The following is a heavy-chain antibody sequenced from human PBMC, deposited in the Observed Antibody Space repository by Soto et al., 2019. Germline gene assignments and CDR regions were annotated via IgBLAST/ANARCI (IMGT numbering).Heavy chain of an antibody. CDR1: GYTFTSYA. Sequence: VASVKVSCKASGYTFTSYAMHWVRQAPGQRLEWMGWINAGNGNTKYSQKFQGRFTFTRDTSASTAYMELSSLRSEDTAVYYCARSWVGLPPHAFDIWGQGTMVTVSS. D-gene: IGHD2-15*01. V-gene: IGHV1-3*01. CDR2: INAGNGNT. J-gene: IGHJ3*02. CDR3: ARSWVGLPPHAFDI.